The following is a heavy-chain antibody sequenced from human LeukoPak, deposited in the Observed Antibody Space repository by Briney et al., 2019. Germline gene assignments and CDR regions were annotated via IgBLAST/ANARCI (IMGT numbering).Heavy chain of an antibody. CDR1: GFTFSTYA. Sequence: GGSLRLSCAASGFTFSTYAMHWVRQAPGKGLEWVSSISSSSSYIYYADSVKGRFTISRDNAKNSLYLQMNSLRAEDTAVYYCARGGDGYYRTDDFDYWGQGTLVTVSS. D-gene: IGHD5-24*01. CDR3: ARGGDGYYRTDDFDY. V-gene: IGHV3-21*01. J-gene: IGHJ4*02. CDR2: ISSSSSYI.